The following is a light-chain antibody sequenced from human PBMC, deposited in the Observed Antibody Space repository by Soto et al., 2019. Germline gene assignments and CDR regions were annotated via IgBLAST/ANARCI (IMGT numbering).Light chain of an antibody. J-gene: IGKJ4*01. CDR2: YAS. CDR1: QTVSRY. V-gene: IGKV3-11*01. CDR3: QKYTNVPT. Sequence: EMLLTQSPATLSLSPGERATLSCRASQTVSRYLAWYQQKPGQAPRLLIYYASNRAAGVPARFSGSGSGTDYTLTISSLQPEDVATYYCQKYTNVPTFGGGTKVEIK.